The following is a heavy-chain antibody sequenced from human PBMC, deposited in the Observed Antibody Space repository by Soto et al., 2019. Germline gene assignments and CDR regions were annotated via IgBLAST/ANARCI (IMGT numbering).Heavy chain of an antibody. D-gene: IGHD1-26*01. CDR3: ARDRGRATYYYYGMDV. Sequence: GASVKVSCKASGYTFTGYYMHWVRQAPGQGLEWMGGIIPIFGTANYAQKFQGRVTITADESTSTAYMELSSLRSEDTAVYYCARDRGRATYYYYGMDVWGQGTTVTVSS. CDR2: IIPIFGTA. V-gene: IGHV1-69*13. CDR1: GYTFTGYY. J-gene: IGHJ6*02.